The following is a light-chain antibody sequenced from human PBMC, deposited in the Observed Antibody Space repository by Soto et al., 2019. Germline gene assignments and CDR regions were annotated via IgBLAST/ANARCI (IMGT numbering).Light chain of an antibody. Sequence: EIVMTQSPATLSVSPGERATLSCRASQSVSSNLAWYQQKPGQAPRLLIYGASTRATGIPARFSGSGSGTEFTLTISRLEPEDFAVYYCQQYGSSQWTFGQGTKVELK. CDR1: QSVSSN. J-gene: IGKJ1*01. CDR2: GAS. V-gene: IGKV3-15*01. CDR3: QQYGSSQWT.